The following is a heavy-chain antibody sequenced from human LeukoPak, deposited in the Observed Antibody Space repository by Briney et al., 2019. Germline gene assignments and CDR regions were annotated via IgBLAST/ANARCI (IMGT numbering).Heavy chain of an antibody. CDR1: GGSISSSSYY. Sequence: SETLSLTCTVSGGSISSSSYYWGWIRQPPGKGLEWIGSIYYSGSTYYNPSLKSRATISVDTSKNQYSLKLSSVTAADTAVYYCARSRGYSYGYVAFDYWGQGTLVTVSS. V-gene: IGHV4-39*01. J-gene: IGHJ4*02. D-gene: IGHD5-18*01. CDR3: ARSRGYSYGYVAFDY. CDR2: IYYSGST.